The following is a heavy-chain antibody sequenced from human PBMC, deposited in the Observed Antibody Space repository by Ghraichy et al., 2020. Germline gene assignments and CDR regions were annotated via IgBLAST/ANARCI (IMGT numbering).Heavy chain of an antibody. CDR3: ARDSPNYYDSSGYPFDY. J-gene: IGHJ4*02. D-gene: IGHD3-22*01. V-gene: IGHV3-33*01. CDR2: IWYDGSNK. CDR1: GFTFSSYG. Sequence: GGSLRLSCAASGFTFSSYGMHWVRQAPGKGLEWVAVIWYDGSNKYYADSVKGRFTISRDNSKNTLYLQMNSLRAEDTAVYYCARDSPNYYDSSGYPFDYWGQGTLVTVSS.